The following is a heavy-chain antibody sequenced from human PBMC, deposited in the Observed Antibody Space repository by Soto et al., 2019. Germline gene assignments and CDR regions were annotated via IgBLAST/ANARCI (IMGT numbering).Heavy chain of an antibody. D-gene: IGHD3-9*01. CDR1: GFTFSSYG. V-gene: IGHV3-30*18. J-gene: IGHJ6*02. CDR2: ISYDGSNK. CDR3: AKAGSYYDILTGSLYYYYGMDV. Sequence: GGSLRLSCAASGFTFSSYGVHWVRQAPGKGLEWVAVISYDGSNKYYADSVKGRFTISRDNSKNTLYLQMNSLRAEDTAVYYCAKAGSYYDILTGSLYYYYGMDVWCQGTTVTVSS.